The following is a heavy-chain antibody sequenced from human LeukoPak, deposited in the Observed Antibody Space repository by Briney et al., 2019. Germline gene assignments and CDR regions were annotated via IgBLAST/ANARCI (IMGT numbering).Heavy chain of an antibody. CDR1: GFTFSSYS. D-gene: IGHD3-3*01. CDR3: ARDSGDFWSGYYTSWFDP. Sequence: GGSLRLSCAASGFTFSSYSMNWVRQAPGKGLEWVSSISSSSSYIYYADSVKGRFTISRDNAKNSLYLQMNSLRAEDTAVYYCARDSGDFWSGYYTSWFDPWGQGTLVTVSP. CDR2: ISSSSSYI. J-gene: IGHJ5*02. V-gene: IGHV3-21*01.